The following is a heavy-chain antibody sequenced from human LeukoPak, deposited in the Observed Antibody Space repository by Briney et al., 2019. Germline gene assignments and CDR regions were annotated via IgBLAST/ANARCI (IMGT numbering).Heavy chain of an antibody. J-gene: IGHJ4*02. CDR1: GYTFTGYY. V-gene: IGHV1-2*06. CDR3: ARALYSSPAADY. Sequence: ASVKVSCKASGYTFTGYYMHWVRRAPGQGLEWMGRINPNSGGTNYAQKFQGRVTMTRDTSISTAYMELSRLRSDDTAVYYCARALYSSPAADYWGQGTLVTVSS. CDR2: INPNSGGT. D-gene: IGHD6-19*01.